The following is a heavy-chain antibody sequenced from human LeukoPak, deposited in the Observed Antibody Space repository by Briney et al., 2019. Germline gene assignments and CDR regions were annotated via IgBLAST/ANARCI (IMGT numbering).Heavy chain of an antibody. V-gene: IGHV4-59*01. CDR1: GGSISSYY. Sequence: SPSETLSLTCTVSGGSISSYYWSWIRQPPGKGLEWIGYIYYSGSTNYNPSLKSRVTISVDTSKNQFSLKLSSVTAADTAVYYCARGSDPELGTFDYWGQGTLVTVSS. CDR2: IYYSGST. CDR3: ARGSDPELGTFDY. D-gene: IGHD7-27*01. J-gene: IGHJ4*02.